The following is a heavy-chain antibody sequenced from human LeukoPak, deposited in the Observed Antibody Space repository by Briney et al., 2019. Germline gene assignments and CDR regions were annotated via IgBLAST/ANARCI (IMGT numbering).Heavy chain of an antibody. V-gene: IGHV3-30*01. D-gene: IGHD3-3*01. J-gene: IGHJ4*02. Sequence: GRSLRLSCEGSGFTFRSLAIHWIRQAPGKGLEWVAVISYDGSSEHYADSVKGRFSISRDNSKNTVLLQMNSLRPEDTAIYYCAKEGAEFWSGYYDYWGQGTPVTVSS. CDR2: ISYDGSSE. CDR1: GFTFRSLA. CDR3: AKEGAEFWSGYYDY.